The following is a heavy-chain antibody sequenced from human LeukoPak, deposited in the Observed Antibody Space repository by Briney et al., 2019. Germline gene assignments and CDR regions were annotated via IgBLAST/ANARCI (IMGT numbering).Heavy chain of an antibody. V-gene: IGHV1-2*02. CDR1: GYTFTGYY. CDR3: RLLPAAINNWFDP. Sequence: GASVKVSCKASGYTFTGYYMHWVRQAPGQGLEWMGWINPNSGGTNYAQKFQGRVTMTRDTSISTAYMELSRLRSDDTAVYYCRLLPAAINNWFDPWGQGTLVTVSS. J-gene: IGHJ5*02. D-gene: IGHD2-2*02. CDR2: INPNSGGT.